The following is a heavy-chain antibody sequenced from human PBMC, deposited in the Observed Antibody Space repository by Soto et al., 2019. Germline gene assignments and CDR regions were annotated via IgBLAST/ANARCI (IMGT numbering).Heavy chain of an antibody. CDR1: GGSISTGGFF. D-gene: IGHD6-6*01. Sequence: QVQLQESGPGLVKPSETLSLTCTVSGGSISTGGFFWSWIRQHPGKGLEWIGFIYHSGSAYYNPSLKSRVTISVDTSENQFSLRLNSVTAADTAVYYCAREERISARAFDYWGQGTLVTVSS. CDR3: AREERISARAFDY. V-gene: IGHV4-31*03. CDR2: IYHSGSA. J-gene: IGHJ4*02.